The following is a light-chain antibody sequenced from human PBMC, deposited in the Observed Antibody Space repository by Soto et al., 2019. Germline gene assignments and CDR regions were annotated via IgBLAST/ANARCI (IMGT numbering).Light chain of an antibody. Sequence: DIQMTQSPSSLSASVGDRVTITCRASQSISSYFNWYQQKPGKAPKLLIYAASSLQSGVPSRFSGSGSGTDFTLTISSLQPEDFATYYCQQSYRTHRTFGQGTKVEIK. CDR2: AAS. V-gene: IGKV1-39*01. J-gene: IGKJ1*01. CDR3: QQSYRTHRT. CDR1: QSISSY.